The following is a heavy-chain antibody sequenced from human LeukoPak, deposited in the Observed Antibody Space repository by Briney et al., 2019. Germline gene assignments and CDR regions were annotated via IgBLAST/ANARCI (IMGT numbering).Heavy chain of an antibody. D-gene: IGHD3-22*01. CDR3: ARDYDSSGYYDY. V-gene: IGHV4-59*01. J-gene: IGHJ4*02. Sequence: SETLSLTCTVSGGSISSYYWSWIRQPPGKGLEWIGYIYYSGSTNYNPSLKSRVTISVDTSKNQFSLKLSSVTAADTAVYYCARDYDSSGYYDYWGQGTLVTVSS. CDR1: GGSISSYY. CDR2: IYYSGST.